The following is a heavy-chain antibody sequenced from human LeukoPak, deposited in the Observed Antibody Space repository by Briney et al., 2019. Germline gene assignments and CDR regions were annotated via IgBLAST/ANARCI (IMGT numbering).Heavy chain of an antibody. CDR3: ASNPSGGSSWYGGAFDI. CDR2: IYHSGST. J-gene: IGHJ3*02. CDR1: GYSISSGYY. D-gene: IGHD6-13*01. V-gene: IGHV4-38-2*01. Sequence: SETLSLTCAVAGYSISSGYYWGWIRQPPGKGLEWIGSIYHSGSTYYNPSLKSRVTISVDTSKNQFSLELSSVTAADTAVYYCASNPSGGSSWYGGAFDIWGQGTMVTVSS.